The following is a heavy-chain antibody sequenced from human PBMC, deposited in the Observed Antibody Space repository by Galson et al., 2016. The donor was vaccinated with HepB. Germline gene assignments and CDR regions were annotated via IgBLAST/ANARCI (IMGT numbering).Heavy chain of an antibody. Sequence: SLRLSCAASGFTFSDYYMYWIRQAPGKGLEWVSYISNTGTTIYYADSVKGRFTISRDNARNSLYLQMNSLRAEDTAVFYCARDVMSFWPAIGYYYGMDVWGQGTTVTVSS. CDR3: ARDVMSFWPAIGYYYGMDV. D-gene: IGHD3/OR15-3a*01. CDR2: ISNTGTTI. CDR1: GFTFSDYY. J-gene: IGHJ6*02. V-gene: IGHV3-11*01.